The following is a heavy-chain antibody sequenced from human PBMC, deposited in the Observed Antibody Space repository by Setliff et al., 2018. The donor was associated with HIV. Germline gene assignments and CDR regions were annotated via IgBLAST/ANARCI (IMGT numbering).Heavy chain of an antibody. CDR2: IYPGDSET. Sequence: PGESLKISCRASGYAFATYWIGWLRQMPGKGLEWMAIIYPGDSETRYNPPFQGQVTISADKSINTTYLQWSRLRASDTAVYYCARPRGYNSGGQVYFFDYWAQGTLVTVSS. CDR1: GYAFATYW. CDR3: ARPRGYNSGGQVYFFDY. D-gene: IGHD1-1*01. J-gene: IGHJ4*02. V-gene: IGHV5-51*01.